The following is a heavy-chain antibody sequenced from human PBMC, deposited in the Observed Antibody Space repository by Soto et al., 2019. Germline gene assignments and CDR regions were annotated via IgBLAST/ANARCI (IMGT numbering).Heavy chain of an antibody. J-gene: IGHJ3*02. D-gene: IGHD3-3*01. CDR2: IYYSGST. CDR1: SGSMSGYY. Sequence: TCTVSSGSMSGYYWNWIRQPPGKGLEWIGYIYYSGSTNYNPSLKSRVTISVDTSKNQFSLKLSSVTAADTAVYYCARAGDYDFWSGYSNDAFDIWGQGTMVTVSS. V-gene: IGHV4-59*01. CDR3: ARAGDYDFWSGYSNDAFDI.